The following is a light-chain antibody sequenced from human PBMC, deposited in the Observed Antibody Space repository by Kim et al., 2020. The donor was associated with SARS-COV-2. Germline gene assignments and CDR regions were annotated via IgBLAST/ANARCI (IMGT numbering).Light chain of an antibody. Sequence: PGERATLSCRASQSVSSSYLAWYQQKPGQAPRLLIHGASSRATGIPDRFSGSGSGTGFTLTISRLEPEDFAVYYCQHYGSSPRWTFGQGTKVDIK. CDR3: QHYGSSPRWT. J-gene: IGKJ1*01. CDR1: QSVSSSY. CDR2: GAS. V-gene: IGKV3-20*01.